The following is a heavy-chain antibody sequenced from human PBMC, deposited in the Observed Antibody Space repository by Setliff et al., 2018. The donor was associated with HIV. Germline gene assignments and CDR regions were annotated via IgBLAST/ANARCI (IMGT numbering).Heavy chain of an antibody. D-gene: IGHD6-13*01. Sequence: GASVKVSCKASGGTFSSYAISWVRQAPGQGLEWMGGIIPIFGTANYAQKFQGRVTITTDESTSTAYMELSSLRSEDTAVYYCAAIAAEIFDYWGQGTLVTVSS. J-gene: IGHJ4*02. CDR2: IIPIFGTA. CDR3: AAIAAEIFDY. V-gene: IGHV1-69*05. CDR1: GGTFSSYA.